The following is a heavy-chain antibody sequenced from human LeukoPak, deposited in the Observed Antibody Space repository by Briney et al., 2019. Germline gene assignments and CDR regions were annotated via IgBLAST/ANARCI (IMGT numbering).Heavy chain of an antibody. CDR2: ISSSSSYL. Sequence: GGSLRLSCAASGFTFSSYSMNWVRQAPGKGLEWVSSISSSSSYLYYADSVKGRFTISRDNAKNSLYLQMNSLRAEDTAVYYCARAWGGGGYYFDYWGQGTLVTVSS. CDR1: GFTFSSYS. J-gene: IGHJ4*02. D-gene: IGHD3-16*01. CDR3: ARAWGGGGYYFDY. V-gene: IGHV3-21*01.